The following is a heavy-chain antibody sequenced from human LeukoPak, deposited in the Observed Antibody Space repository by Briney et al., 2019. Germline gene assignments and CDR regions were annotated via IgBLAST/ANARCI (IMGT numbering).Heavy chain of an antibody. CDR3: ARGSKTMVRGVINNWFDP. J-gene: IGHJ5*02. Sequence: SETLSLTCAVYGGSFSGYYWSWIRQPPGKGLEWIGEINHSGSTNYNPSLKSRVTISVDTSKNQFSLKLSSVTAADTAVYYCARGSKTMVRGVINNWFDPWGQGTLVTVS. CDR2: INHSGST. D-gene: IGHD3-10*01. CDR1: GGSFSGYY. V-gene: IGHV4-34*01.